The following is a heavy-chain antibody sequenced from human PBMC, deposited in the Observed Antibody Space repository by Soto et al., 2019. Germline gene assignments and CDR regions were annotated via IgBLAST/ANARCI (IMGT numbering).Heavy chain of an antibody. J-gene: IGHJ6*02. CDR2: TYYRSKWYN. V-gene: IGHV6-1*01. CDR3: ACTLLFPGCMDV. CDR1: GDSVSSNSAA. Sequence: SPTLSLACAISGDSVSSNSAAWNWIRQSPSRGLEWLGRTYYRSKWYNDYAVSVKSRITINPDTSKNQFSLQLNSLTPEDTAVYSFACTLLFPGCMDVWGQGSMVNVSS. D-gene: IGHD3-10*02.